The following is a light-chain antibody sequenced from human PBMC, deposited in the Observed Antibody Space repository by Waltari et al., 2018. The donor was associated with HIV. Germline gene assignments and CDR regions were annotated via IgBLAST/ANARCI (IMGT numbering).Light chain of an antibody. CDR2: DNN. CDR3: GTWDSSLSAVV. CDR1: SSNIGNNY. Sequence: SVLTQPPSVSAAPGQKVTISCSGSSSNIGNNYVSWYQQFPGTAPKLLISDNNKRPSGIPDRFSGSKSGTSATLGITGLQTGDEADYYCGTWDSSLSAVVFGGGTKLTVL. V-gene: IGLV1-51*01. J-gene: IGLJ2*01.